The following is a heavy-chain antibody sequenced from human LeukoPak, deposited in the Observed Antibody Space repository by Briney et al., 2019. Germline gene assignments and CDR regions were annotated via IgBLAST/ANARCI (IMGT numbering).Heavy chain of an antibody. CDR2: IYYSGST. D-gene: IGHD4-23*01. CDR3: ATYGGNSGGDY. V-gene: IGHV4-59*08. J-gene: IGHJ4*02. Sequence: SETLSLTCTASGGSISSYYWSWIRQPPGKGLEWIGYIYYSGSTNYSPSLKSRVTISVDTSKNQFSLKLSSVTAADTAVYYCATYGGNSGGDYWGQGTLVTASS. CDR1: GGSISSYY.